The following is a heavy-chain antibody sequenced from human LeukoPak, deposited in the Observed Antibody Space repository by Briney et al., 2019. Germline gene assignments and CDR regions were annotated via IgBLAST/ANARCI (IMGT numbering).Heavy chain of an antibody. Sequence: SETLSLTCTVSGGSISSYYWSWIRQPAGKGLEWIGRIYTSGSTNYNPSLKSRVTISVDTSKNQFSLKLSSVTAADTAVYYCARGPPGCSSNSCYRLGSSAFGMDVWGQGTTVTVSS. V-gene: IGHV4-4*07. CDR1: GGSISSYY. CDR2: IYTSGST. D-gene: IGHD2-2*02. CDR3: ARGPPGCSSNSCYRLGSSAFGMDV. J-gene: IGHJ6*02.